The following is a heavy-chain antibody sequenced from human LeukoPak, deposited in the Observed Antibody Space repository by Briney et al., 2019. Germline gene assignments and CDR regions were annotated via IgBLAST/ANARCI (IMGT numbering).Heavy chain of an antibody. D-gene: IGHD6-19*01. CDR1: GFTFSSYW. J-gene: IGHJ3*02. V-gene: IGHV3-7*01. CDR3: ARDTGGWSEGVSDAFDI. Sequence: GGSLRLSCGASGFTFSSYWMNWVRQAPGKGLEWVANIKQDGSEKYYVDSVKGRFTISRDNAKNSLYLQMNSLRAEDTAVYYCARDTGGWSEGVSDAFDIWGQGTMVTVSS. CDR2: IKQDGSEK.